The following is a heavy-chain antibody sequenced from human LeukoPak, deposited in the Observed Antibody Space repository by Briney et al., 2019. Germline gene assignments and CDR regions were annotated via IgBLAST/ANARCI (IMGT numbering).Heavy chain of an antibody. Sequence: SETLSLTCTVSGDSVSGYYWSWVRHPPGKGLQWIRYIYYSGSTKYNPSLKSRVTISVDTSNDQFSLKLSSVTAADTAVYYCARGHSPVTTKVSYFQHWGQGTLVTVSS. CDR3: ARGHSPVTTKVSYFQH. CDR1: GDSVSGYY. D-gene: IGHD4-17*01. V-gene: IGHV4-59*02. CDR2: IYYSGST. J-gene: IGHJ1*01.